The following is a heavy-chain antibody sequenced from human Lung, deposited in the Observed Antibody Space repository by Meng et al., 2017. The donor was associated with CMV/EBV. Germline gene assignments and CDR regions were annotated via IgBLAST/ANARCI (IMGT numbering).Heavy chain of an antibody. D-gene: IGHD5-24*01. CDR2: NNHRDGDT. Sequence: QVQLVQSGAEVMKPGASVKVSCKASGDTFTYYHIHWVRQAPGQGLEWVGINNHRDGDTSYSQKLRGRVTLTRDTSTSTAYMELSSLSSGDTAVYYCARERDATYYFHNWGQGTLVTVFS. CDR1: GDTFTYYH. CDR3: ARERDATYYFHN. J-gene: IGHJ4*02. V-gene: IGHV1-46*04.